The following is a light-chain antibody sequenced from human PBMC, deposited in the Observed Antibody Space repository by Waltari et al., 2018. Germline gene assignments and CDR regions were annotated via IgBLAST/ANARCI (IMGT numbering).Light chain of an antibody. CDR2: DTS. CDR3: QHRTTWPPSLT. Sequence: IVLTQSPATLSLSPGERATLYYRASQSVSSSLAWYQQKPGQTPRLLIYDTSKRATVIPARFSGSGSGTDFTLTISSLEPEDFAVYYCQHRTTWPPSLTFGGGTRVEVK. CDR1: QSVSSS. V-gene: IGKV3-11*01. J-gene: IGKJ4*01.